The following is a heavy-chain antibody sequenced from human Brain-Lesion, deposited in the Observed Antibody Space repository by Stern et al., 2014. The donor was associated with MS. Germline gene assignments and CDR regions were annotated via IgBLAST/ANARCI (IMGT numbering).Heavy chain of an antibody. CDR3: ARGERWFDS. CDR1: GFTFSNYW. Sequence: QLVESGGGFVQPGGSPRLSCAASGFTFSNYWMHWVRQAPGKGLVWVSRVNNDGRRTSYADSVKGRFTMSRDNAKNTLYLQMNSLRVEDTAIYYCARGERWFDSWGQGTLVTVSS. D-gene: IGHD3-10*01. J-gene: IGHJ5*01. CDR2: VNNDGRRT. V-gene: IGHV3-74*02.